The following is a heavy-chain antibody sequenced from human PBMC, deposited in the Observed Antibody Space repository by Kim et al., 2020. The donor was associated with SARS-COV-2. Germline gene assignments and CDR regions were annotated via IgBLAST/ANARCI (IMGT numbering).Heavy chain of an antibody. CDR3: ARSRLAVADY. D-gene: IGHD6-19*01. V-gene: IGHV4-34*01. J-gene: IGHJ4*02. Sequence: STNYNPSLKSRVTISVDTSKNQFSLKLSSVTAADTAVYYCARSRLAVADYWGQGTLVTVSS. CDR2: ST.